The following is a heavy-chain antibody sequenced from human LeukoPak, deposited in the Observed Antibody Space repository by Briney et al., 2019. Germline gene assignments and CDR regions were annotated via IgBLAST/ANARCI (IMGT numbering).Heavy chain of an antibody. Sequence: SETLSLTCTVSGGSISGYYWSWIRQPPGKGLEWVGHISYTGSTNYNPSLKSRVTISVDTSKNQFSLKLTSVTATDTAVYYCAGDVRTTEAFEIWGHGTMVTVSS. CDR2: ISYTGST. CDR1: GGSISGYY. V-gene: IGHV4-59*01. D-gene: IGHD1-14*01. J-gene: IGHJ3*02. CDR3: AGDVRTTEAFEI.